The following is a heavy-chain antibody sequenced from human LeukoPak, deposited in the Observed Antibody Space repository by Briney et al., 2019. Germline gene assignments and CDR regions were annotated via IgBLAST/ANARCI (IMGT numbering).Heavy chain of an antibody. V-gene: IGHV3-23*01. D-gene: IGHD2-15*01. CDR2: ISGSGGST. Sequence: GGSLRLSCAASGFTFSNYGMSWVRQAPGKGLEWVSGISGSGGSTDFADSVKGRFSISRDNSKNTLYLHMSSLRAEDTAIYYCAKDPSCSGGYCYFDYWGQGTLVTVSS. J-gene: IGHJ4*02. CDR1: GFTFSNYG. CDR3: AKDPSCSGGYCYFDY.